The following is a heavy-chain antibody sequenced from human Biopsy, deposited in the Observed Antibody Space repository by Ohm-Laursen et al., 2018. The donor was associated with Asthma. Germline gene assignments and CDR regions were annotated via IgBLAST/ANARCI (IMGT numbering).Heavy chain of an antibody. CDR3: ASSIAVADSDAFDI. J-gene: IGHJ3*02. Sequence: ASVKVSCKASGYTFTSYAMHWVRQAPGQRLEWMGWINDGNGNTKYSQKFQGRVTITRDTSASTAYMELSSLRSEDTAVYYCASSIAVADSDAFDIWGQGTMVTVSS. CDR1: GYTFTSYA. V-gene: IGHV1-3*01. CDR2: INDGNGNT. D-gene: IGHD6-19*01.